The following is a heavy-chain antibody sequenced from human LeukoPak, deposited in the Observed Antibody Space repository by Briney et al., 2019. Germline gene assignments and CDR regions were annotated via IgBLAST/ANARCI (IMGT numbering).Heavy chain of an antibody. CDR2: INQDESQK. CDR3: ARDPHTALDY. CDR1: GFTFSNNW. V-gene: IGHV3-7*01. Sequence: PGGSLRPSCAASGFTFSNNWMTWVRQAPGKGLEWVANINQDESQKYYVDSVKGRFTISRDNAKNSLYLNMNSLRAEDTAVYYCARDPHTALDYWGQGTLVTVSS. J-gene: IGHJ4*02. D-gene: IGHD5-18*01.